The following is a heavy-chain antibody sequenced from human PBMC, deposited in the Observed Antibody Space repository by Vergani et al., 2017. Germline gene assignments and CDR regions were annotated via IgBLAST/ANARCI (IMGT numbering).Heavy chain of an antibody. CDR2: INPSGGST. CDR3: ARGPSVVVPAAINNWFDP. J-gene: IGHJ5*02. Sequence: QVQLVQSGAEVKKPGSSVKVSCKASGYTFTSYYMHWVRQAPGQGLEWMGIINPSGGSTSYAQKFQGRVTMTRDTSKSTVYMELSSLRSEDTAVYYCARGPSVVVPAAINNWFDPWGQGTLVTVSS. V-gene: IGHV1-46*01. CDR1: GYTFTSYY. D-gene: IGHD2-2*01.